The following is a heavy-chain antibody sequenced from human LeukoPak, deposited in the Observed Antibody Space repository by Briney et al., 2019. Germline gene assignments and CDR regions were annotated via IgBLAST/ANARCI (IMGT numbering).Heavy chain of an antibody. Sequence: PGGSLRLSCAASGFTFSSYSMNWVRQAPGKGLEWVSSISSSSSYIYYADSVKGRFTISRDNAKNSLYLQMNSLRAEDTAVYYCAREGIYYGSGSYYNAGLDYWGQGTLVTVSS. D-gene: IGHD3-10*01. V-gene: IGHV3-21*01. CDR2: ISSSSSYI. CDR3: AREGIYYGSGSYYNAGLDY. CDR1: GFTFSSYS. J-gene: IGHJ4*02.